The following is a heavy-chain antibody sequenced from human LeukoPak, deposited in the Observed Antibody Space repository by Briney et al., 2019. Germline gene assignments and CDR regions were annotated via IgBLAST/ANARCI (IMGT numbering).Heavy chain of an antibody. J-gene: IGHJ5*02. CDR1: GFTLSEYG. V-gene: IGHV3-30*01. CDR2: LSYDGSDR. Sequence: GRSLRLSCAASGFTLSEYGIHWVRQAPGKGLGWVAVLSYDGSDRYYADSVNGRFTISRDISSDTVSLQMNSLRVEDTALYFCARDRINMMVLVHDSGLDLWGQGTLVTVSS. D-gene: IGHD3-22*01. CDR3: ARDRINMMVLVHDSGLDL.